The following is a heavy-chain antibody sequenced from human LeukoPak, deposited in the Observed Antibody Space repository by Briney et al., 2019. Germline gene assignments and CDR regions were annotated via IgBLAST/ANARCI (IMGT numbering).Heavy chain of an antibody. CDR3: ARLFPLLVSWFDP. Sequence: SETLSLTCAVYGGSFSGYYWSWIRQPPGKGLEWIGEINHSGSTNCNPSLKSRVTISVDTSKNQFSLKLSSVTAADTAVYYCARLFPLLVSWFDPWGQGTLVTVSS. J-gene: IGHJ5*02. V-gene: IGHV4-34*01. CDR2: INHSGST. CDR1: GGSFSGYY. D-gene: IGHD2-15*01.